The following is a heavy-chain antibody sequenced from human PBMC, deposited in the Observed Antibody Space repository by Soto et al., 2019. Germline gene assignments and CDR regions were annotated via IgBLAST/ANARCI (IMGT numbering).Heavy chain of an antibody. V-gene: IGHV1-3*01. Sequence: QVQLVQSGAEVKKPGASVKVSCKASGYTFTSYAMHWVRQAPGQRLEWMGWINAGNGNTKYSQKFQGRVTITRDTSASTAYMELSSLRSEDTAVYYCARTDSSGWDLYCFDYWGQGTLVTVSS. CDR2: INAGNGNT. CDR1: GYTFTSYA. CDR3: ARTDSSGWDLYCFDY. J-gene: IGHJ4*02. D-gene: IGHD6-19*01.